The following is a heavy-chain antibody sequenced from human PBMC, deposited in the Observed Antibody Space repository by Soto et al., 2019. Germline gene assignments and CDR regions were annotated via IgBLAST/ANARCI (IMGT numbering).Heavy chain of an antibody. CDR1: GFTVSSNY. V-gene: IGHV3-53*01. Sequence: EVQLVESGGGLIQPGGSLRLSCAASGFTVSSNYMSWVRQAPGKGLEWVSVSYSGGSTYYADSVKGRFTISRDNSKNTLYLQMNSLRAEDTAVYYCARDQSYYYYGMDVWGQGTTVTVSS. CDR2: SYSGGST. CDR3: ARDQSYYYYGMDV. J-gene: IGHJ6*02.